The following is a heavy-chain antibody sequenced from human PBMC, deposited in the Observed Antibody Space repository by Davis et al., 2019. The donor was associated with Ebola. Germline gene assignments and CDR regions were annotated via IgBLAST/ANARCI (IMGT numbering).Heavy chain of an antibody. D-gene: IGHD3-10*01. CDR3: ARDLLSGSSNWFDP. CDR1: GGSISSGGYY. V-gene: IGHV4-31*03. CDR2: IYYSGST. J-gene: IGHJ5*02. Sequence: MPSETLSLTCTVSGGSISSGGYYWSWIRRHPGKGLEWIGYIYYSGSTYYNPSLKSRVTISVDTSKNQFSLKLSSVTAADTAVYYCARDLLSGSSNWFDPWGQGTLVTVS.